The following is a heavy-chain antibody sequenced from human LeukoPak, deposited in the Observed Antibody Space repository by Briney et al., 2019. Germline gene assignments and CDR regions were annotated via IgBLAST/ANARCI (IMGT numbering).Heavy chain of an antibody. CDR3: ARGFGRFPYYDFWSVDY. CDR2: ISSSSSYI. Sequence: PGGSLRLSCAASGFTFSSYSMNWVRQAPGKGLEWVSSISSSSSYIYYADSVKGRFTISRDNAKNSLYLQMNSLRAEDTAVYYCARGFGRFPYYDFWSVDYWGQGTLVTVSS. D-gene: IGHD3-3*01. J-gene: IGHJ4*02. CDR1: GFTFSSYS. V-gene: IGHV3-21*01.